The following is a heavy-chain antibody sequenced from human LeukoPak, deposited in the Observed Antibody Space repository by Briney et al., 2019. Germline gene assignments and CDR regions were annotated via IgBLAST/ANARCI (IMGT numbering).Heavy chain of an antibody. J-gene: IGHJ4*02. D-gene: IGHD1-26*01. CDR1: GGSISSYY. CDR2: IYYSGST. CDR3: ARVGVGAFDY. V-gene: IGHV4-59*12. Sequence: SETLSLTCTVSGGSISSYYWSWIRQPPGKGLEWIGYIYYSGSTNYNPSLKSRVTMSVDTSKNQFSLKLSSVTAADTAVYYCARVGVGAFDYWGQGTLVTVSS.